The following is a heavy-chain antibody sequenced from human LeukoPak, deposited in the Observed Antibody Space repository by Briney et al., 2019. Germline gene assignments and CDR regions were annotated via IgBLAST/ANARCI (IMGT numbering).Heavy chain of an antibody. CDR3: ARGDSSSSNAFDI. CDR1: GGSISSGGYS. V-gene: IGHV4-30-2*01. CDR2: IYHSGGT. D-gene: IGHD6-13*01. J-gene: IGHJ3*02. Sequence: SETLSLTCAVSGGSISSGGYSWSWIRQPPGKGLEWIGYIYHSGGTYYNPSLKSRVTISVDRSKNQFALKLRSVTAADTAVYYGARGDSSSSNAFDIWGQGTMVTVSS.